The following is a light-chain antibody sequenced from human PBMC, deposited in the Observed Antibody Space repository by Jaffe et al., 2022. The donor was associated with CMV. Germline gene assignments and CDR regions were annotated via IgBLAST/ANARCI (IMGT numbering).Light chain of an antibody. Sequence: QSVLTQPPSASGTPGQRVTIFCSGSSSNIGRNIVNWYQQFPGTAPKLLIYSNNQRPSGVPDRFSASKSGTSASLAISGPQSEDEADYYCATWDDSLIAWVFGGGTKLTVL. CDR3: ATWDDSLIAWV. CDR1: SSNIGRNI. V-gene: IGLV1-44*01. J-gene: IGLJ3*02. CDR2: SNN.